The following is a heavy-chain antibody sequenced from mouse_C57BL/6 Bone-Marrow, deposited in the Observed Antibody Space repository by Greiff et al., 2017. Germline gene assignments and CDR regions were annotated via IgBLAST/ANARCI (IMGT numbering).Heavy chain of an antibody. CDR1: GFTFSSYG. D-gene: IGHD2-5*01. CDR3: ESLSTIVTTRGYYAMDY. Sequence: EVMLVESGGDLVKPGGSLKLSCAASGFTFSSYGMSWVRQTPDKRLEWVATISSGGSYTYYPDSVKGRFTISRDNAKNTLYLQMSSLKSEDTAMYYCESLSTIVTTRGYYAMDYWGQGTSVTVSS. V-gene: IGHV5-6*01. CDR2: ISSGGSYT. J-gene: IGHJ4*01.